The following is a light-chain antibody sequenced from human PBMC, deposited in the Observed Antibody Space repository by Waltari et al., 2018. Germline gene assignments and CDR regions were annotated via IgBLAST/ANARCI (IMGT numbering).Light chain of an antibody. CDR1: RSDIGSNY. V-gene: IGLV1-44*01. CDR2: SNN. J-gene: IGLJ3*02. CDR3: ASWHDSLYGWV. Sequence: QSAMAQPPSVSGTPGQRVIISCSGGRSDIGSNYVYWYQHLPGAAPKLLIYSNNERPPGVPDRFSGSKSGTSASLAISGLQSGDEGDYYCASWHDSLYGWVFGGGTRLTVL.